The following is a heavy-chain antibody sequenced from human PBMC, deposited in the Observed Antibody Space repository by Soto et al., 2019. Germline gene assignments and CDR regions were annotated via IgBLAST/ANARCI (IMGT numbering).Heavy chain of an antibody. CDR1: VYSFTIYL. V-gene: IGHV5-10-1*01. Sequence: PGDAQNLSCKGSVYSFTIYLFRWVRQMTGKGLEWMGRIDPSDSYTNYSPSFQGHVTISADKSISTAFLQWSSLKASDTAMYYCARRSGLWFDEDVWGQGTTVNVSS. CDR2: IDPSDSYT. J-gene: IGHJ6*02. D-gene: IGHD3-10*01. CDR3: ARRSGLWFDEDV.